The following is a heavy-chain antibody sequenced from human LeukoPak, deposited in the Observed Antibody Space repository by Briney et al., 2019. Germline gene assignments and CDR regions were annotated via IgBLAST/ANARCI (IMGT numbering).Heavy chain of an antibody. J-gene: IGHJ6*03. CDR2: ISAYNGNT. V-gene: IGHV1-18*01. D-gene: IGHD3-3*01. Sequence: ASVKVSCKASGYTFTSYGISWVRQAPGQGLEWMGWISAYNGNTNYAQKFQGRVTMTTDTSTSTAYMELRSLRSDDTAVYYCARDGSATYDFLSGSYPEWADYYYFCMDVWGKGTTVTVSS. CDR3: ARDGSATYDFLSGSYPEWADYYYFCMDV. CDR1: GYTFTSYG.